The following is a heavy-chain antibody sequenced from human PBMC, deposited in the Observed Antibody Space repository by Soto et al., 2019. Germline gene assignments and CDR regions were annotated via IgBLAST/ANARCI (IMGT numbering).Heavy chain of an antibody. D-gene: IGHD2-15*01. Sequence: QVQLVQSGAEVKKPGASVKVSCKASGYTFTNSDINWVRQAPGQGLEWMGWMNPDSGHAAYAQKFQGRVTLTTSTSTFTVYMEMRRLGSEDTAVYYCARRPHCSGGICYYGLDNWGQGTLVTVSS. CDR1: GYTFTNSD. J-gene: IGHJ4*02. CDR3: ARRPHCSGGICYYGLDN. CDR2: MNPDSGHA. V-gene: IGHV1-8*01.